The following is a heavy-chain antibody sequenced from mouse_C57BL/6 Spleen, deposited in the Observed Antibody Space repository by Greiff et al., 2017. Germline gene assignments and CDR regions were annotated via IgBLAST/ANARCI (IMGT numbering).Heavy chain of an antibody. CDR2: IYPRSGNT. J-gene: IGHJ4*01. CDR1: GYTFTSYG. D-gene: IGHD2-4*01. CDR3: ARRDYPHAMDY. Sequence: VKLMESGAELARPGASVKLSCKASGYTFTSYGISWVKQRTGQGLEWIGEIYPRSGNTYYNEKFKGKATLTADKSSSTAYMELRSLTSEDSAVYFCARRDYPHAMDYWGQGTSVTVSS. V-gene: IGHV1-81*01.